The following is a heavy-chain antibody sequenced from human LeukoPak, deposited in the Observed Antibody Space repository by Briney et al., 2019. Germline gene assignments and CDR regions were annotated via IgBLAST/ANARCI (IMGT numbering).Heavy chain of an antibody. CDR2: ISAYNGNT. J-gene: IGHJ5*02. CDR3: ARGQGYCTNGVCYREWFDP. V-gene: IGHV1-18*01. D-gene: IGHD2-8*01. CDR1: GYTFTSYG. Sequence: ASVKVSCKASGYTFTSYGISWVRQAPGQGLEWMGWISAYNGNTNYAQNLQGRVTMTTDTSTSTAYMELRSLRSDDTAVYYCARGQGYCTNGVCYREWFDPWGQGTLVTVSS.